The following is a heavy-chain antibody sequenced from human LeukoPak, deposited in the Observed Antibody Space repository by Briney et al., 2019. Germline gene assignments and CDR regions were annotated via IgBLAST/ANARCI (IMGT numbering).Heavy chain of an antibody. J-gene: IGHJ4*01. Sequence: SETLSLTCTVSGRSISTYYWTWIRQSPGKGLEWIGYIDHSGSTNYNPSLESRVTMSVDPSKKQFSLRLTSLTEADTAVYYCARAYSTTFPFDFWGPGTLVTVSS. V-gene: IGHV4-59*01. D-gene: IGHD6-13*01. CDR2: IDHSGST. CDR3: ARAYSTTFPFDF. CDR1: GRSISTYY.